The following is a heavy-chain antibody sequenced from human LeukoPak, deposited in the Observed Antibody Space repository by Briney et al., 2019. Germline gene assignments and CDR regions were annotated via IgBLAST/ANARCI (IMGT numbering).Heavy chain of an antibody. D-gene: IGHD6-13*01. V-gene: IGHV4-61*02. Sequence: SQTLSLTCTVSGGSISSGSYYWSWIRQPAGKGLEWIGRIYTSGSTNYNPSLKSRVTISLDTSKNQFSLKLSSVTAADTAVYYCARDHPAAGTVDYWGQGTLVTVSS. CDR3: ARDHPAAGTVDY. CDR1: GGSISSGSYY. J-gene: IGHJ4*02. CDR2: IYTSGST.